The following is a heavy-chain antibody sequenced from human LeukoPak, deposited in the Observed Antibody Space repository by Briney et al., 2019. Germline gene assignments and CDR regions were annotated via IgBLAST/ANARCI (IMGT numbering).Heavy chain of an antibody. D-gene: IGHD2-2*03. CDR1: GGTFSSYA. V-gene: IGHV1-69*05. CDR2: IIPIFGTA. J-gene: IGHJ5*02. Sequence: GASVKVSCKASGGTFSSYAISWVRQAPGQGLEWMGGIIPIFGTANYAQKLQGRVTMTTDTSTSTAYMELRSLRSDDTAVYYCARAIGYCSSTSCYPYNWFDPWGQGTLVTVSS. CDR3: ARAIGYCSSTSCYPYNWFDP.